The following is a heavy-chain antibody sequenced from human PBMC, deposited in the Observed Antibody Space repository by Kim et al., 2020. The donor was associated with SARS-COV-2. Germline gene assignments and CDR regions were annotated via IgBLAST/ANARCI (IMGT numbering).Heavy chain of an antibody. CDR2: IKQDGSEK. CDR3: AGPQDILTGYIGTYYYYG. Sequence: GGSLRLSCAASGLTFSSYWMSWVRQAPGKGLEWVANIKQDGSEKYYVDSVKGRFTISRDNAKNSLYLQMNSLRAEDTAVYYCAGPQDILTGYIGTYYYYG. V-gene: IGHV3-7*01. CDR1: GLTFSSYW. D-gene: IGHD3-9*01. J-gene: IGHJ6*01.